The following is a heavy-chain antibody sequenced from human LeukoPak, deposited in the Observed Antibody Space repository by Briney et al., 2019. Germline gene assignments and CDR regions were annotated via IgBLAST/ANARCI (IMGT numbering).Heavy chain of an antibody. CDR1: GDSITTNS. V-gene: IGHV4-59*01. CDR3: ARDAGSSFDY. J-gene: IGHJ4*02. CDR2: LYYSGST. D-gene: IGHD6-6*01. Sequence: PSETLSLTCTVFGDSITTNSWSWIRQPPGKGLEWIGGLYYSGSTNYNPSLKSRVSFSADKFKNQFTLTVKSVTAADTAMYYCARDAGSSFDYWGQGTLVTVSS.